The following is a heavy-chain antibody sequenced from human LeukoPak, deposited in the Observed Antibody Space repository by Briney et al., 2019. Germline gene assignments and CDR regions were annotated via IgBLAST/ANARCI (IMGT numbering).Heavy chain of an antibody. Sequence: ASQTLSLTCTVSGDSIISGSYYWTWIRQPAGKTLEWIGRIYTSGSTNYNPSVESRATISIDTADNQFSLRLSSVTAADTAVYYCARELVDFWANAFDIWGQGTMVTVSS. CDR1: GDSIISGSYY. CDR3: ARELVDFWANAFDI. V-gene: IGHV4-61*02. D-gene: IGHD3-3*01. J-gene: IGHJ3*02. CDR2: IYTSGST.